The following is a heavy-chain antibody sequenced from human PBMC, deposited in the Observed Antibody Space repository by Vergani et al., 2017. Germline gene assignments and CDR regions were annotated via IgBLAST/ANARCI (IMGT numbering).Heavy chain of an antibody. CDR2: IIPIFGTA. D-gene: IGHD7-27*01. V-gene: IGHV1-69*01. Sequence: QVQLAQSGAEVKKPGSSVKVSCKASGGTFSSYAFSWVRQAPGQGLEWMGGIIPIFGTANYAQKFQGRVTISAVESTSTAYMELSSLRSGDTAVYYCATPKTGGGSYFDYWGQGTLVTVSS. J-gene: IGHJ4*02. CDR1: GGTFSSYA. CDR3: ATPKTGGGSYFDY.